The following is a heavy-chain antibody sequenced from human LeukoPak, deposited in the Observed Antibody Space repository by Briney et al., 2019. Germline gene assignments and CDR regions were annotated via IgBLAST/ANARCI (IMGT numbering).Heavy chain of an antibody. J-gene: IGHJ6*03. CDR2: IYTSGST. D-gene: IGHD3-10*01. CDR3: ARVSTYYYGSGSCFPYYYYYYMDV. CDR1: GGSISSYY. Sequence: SETLSLTCTVSGGSISSYYWSWLRQPAGKGLEWIGRIYTSGSTNYNPSLKSRVTMSVDTSKNQFSLKLSSVTAADTAVYYCARVSTYYYGSGSCFPYYYYYYMDVWGKGTTVTISS. V-gene: IGHV4-4*07.